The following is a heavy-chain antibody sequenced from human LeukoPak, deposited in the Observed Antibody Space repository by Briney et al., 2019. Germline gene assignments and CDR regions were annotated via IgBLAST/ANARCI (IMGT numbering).Heavy chain of an antibody. J-gene: IGHJ4*02. CDR3: ARVYYYDSSGYLNPFDY. Sequence: GGSLRLSCAASGFTFSSYGMHWVRQAPGKGLEWVAFIRYDGSNKYYADSVKDRFTISRDNSKNTLYLQMNSLRAEDTAVYYCARVYYYDSSGYLNPFDYWGQGTLVTVSS. V-gene: IGHV3-30*02. CDR2: IRYDGSNK. D-gene: IGHD3-22*01. CDR1: GFTFSSYG.